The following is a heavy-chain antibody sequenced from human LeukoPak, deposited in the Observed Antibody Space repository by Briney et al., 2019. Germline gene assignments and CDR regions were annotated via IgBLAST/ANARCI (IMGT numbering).Heavy chain of an antibody. J-gene: IGHJ6*03. V-gene: IGHV3-23*01. CDR2: ISGSGGST. CDR3: AKAGVVAATEFYYYYYMDV. CDR1: GFTFSHYG. Sequence: GGSLRLSCAASGFTFSHYGMTWVRQAPGKGLEWVSAISGSGGSTYYADSVKGRFTISRDNSKNTLYLQMNSLRAEDTAVYYCAKAGVVAATEFYYYYYMDVWGKGTTATISS. D-gene: IGHD2-15*01.